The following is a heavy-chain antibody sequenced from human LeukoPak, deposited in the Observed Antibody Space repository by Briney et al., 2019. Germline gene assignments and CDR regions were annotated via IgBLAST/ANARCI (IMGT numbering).Heavy chain of an antibody. CDR1: GFNLSNYA. CDR3: ARVRAALLDY. Sequence: GSLKLSCAASGFNLSNYAKSLVRPASGKGLEWVSAISGSGGSTYYADSVKGRFTISRDNSKNTLYLQMNSLRAEDTAVYYCARVRAALLDYWGQGTLVTVSS. D-gene: IGHD6-6*01. V-gene: IGHV3-23*01. J-gene: IGHJ4*02. CDR2: ISGSGGST.